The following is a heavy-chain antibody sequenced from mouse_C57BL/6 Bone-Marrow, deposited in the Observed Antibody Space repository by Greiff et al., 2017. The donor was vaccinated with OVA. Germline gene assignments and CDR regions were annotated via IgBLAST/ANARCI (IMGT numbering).Heavy chain of an antibody. J-gene: IGHJ2*01. V-gene: IGHV5-16*01. Sequence: EVQLVESEGGLVQPGSSMKLSCTASGFTFSDYYMAWVRQVPEKGLEWVANINYDGSSTYYLDSLKSRFIISRDNAKNILYLQMSSLKSEDTATYYCARATTVGEGFYYFDYWGQGTTLTVSS. CDR3: ARATTVGEGFYYFDY. CDR2: INYDGSST. D-gene: IGHD1-1*01. CDR1: GFTFSDYY.